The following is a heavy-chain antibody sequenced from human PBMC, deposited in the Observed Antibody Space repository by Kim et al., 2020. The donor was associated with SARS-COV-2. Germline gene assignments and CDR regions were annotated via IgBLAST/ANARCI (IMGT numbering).Heavy chain of an antibody. CDR2: IYYSGST. D-gene: IGHD1-26*01. CDR3: ARRAGLARTAGDQN. Sequence: SETLSLTCTVSGGSISSSSYYWGWIRQPPGKGLEWIGSIYYSGSTYYNPSLKSRVTISVDTSKNQFSLKLSSVTAADTAVYYCARRAGLARTAGDQNWGQGTLVTVSS. CDR1: GGSISSSSYY. J-gene: IGHJ4*02. V-gene: IGHV4-39*01.